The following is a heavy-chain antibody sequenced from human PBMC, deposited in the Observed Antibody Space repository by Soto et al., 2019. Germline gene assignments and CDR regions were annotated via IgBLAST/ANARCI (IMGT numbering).Heavy chain of an antibody. D-gene: IGHD3-10*02. J-gene: IGHJ5*02. CDR2: VYYTETT. CDR3: ARQRVLSTNMFITSFDP. V-gene: IGHV4-39*01. CDR1: GGSINSSDHF. Sequence: SETLSLTCSLSGGSINSSDHFWGWIRQTPGKGLEWIGSVYYTETTYYNPSLKSPVTISIETSRNTFSLKVNSVTAADTGIYYCARQRVLSTNMFITSFDPWGQGTLVTVSS.